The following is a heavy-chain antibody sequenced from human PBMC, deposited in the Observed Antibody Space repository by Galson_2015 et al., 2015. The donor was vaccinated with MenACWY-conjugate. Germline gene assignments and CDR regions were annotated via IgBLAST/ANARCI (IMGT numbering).Heavy chain of an antibody. J-gene: IGHJ3*02. Sequence: SETLSLTCTVFGGSISSNTYYWGWIRQPPGKGLEWIGSIYYGGSPYYNPSLMSRVAVSLDTSKNQFSLKMSSVTTADTAVYYCTRGPGCTTSSCYRRAFDIWGQGTMVTVSS. CDR2: IYYGGSP. V-gene: IGHV4-39*07. CDR3: TRGPGCTTSSCYRRAFDI. D-gene: IGHD2-2*02. CDR1: GGSISSNTYY.